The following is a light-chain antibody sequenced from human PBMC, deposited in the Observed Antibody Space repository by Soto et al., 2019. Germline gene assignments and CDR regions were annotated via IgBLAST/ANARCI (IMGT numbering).Light chain of an antibody. J-gene: IGKJ1*01. CDR2: GAS. Sequence: EIVLTQSPGTLSLSPWERATLSCRASQSVSSSYVAWYQQKPGQPPRFLIYGASTRATGIPDRVSGSGSGTDFTLTISSLEPEDFAVYYCQQRSNWPRTFGQGTKVDIK. CDR1: QSVSSSY. V-gene: IGKV3D-20*02. CDR3: QQRSNWPRT.